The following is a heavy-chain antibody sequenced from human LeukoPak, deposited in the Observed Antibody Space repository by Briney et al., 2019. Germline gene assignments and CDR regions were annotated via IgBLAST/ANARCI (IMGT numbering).Heavy chain of an antibody. J-gene: IGHJ4*02. D-gene: IGHD3-22*01. CDR1: GGSISSGGYY. CDR2: IYYSGST. Sequence: SGTLSLTCTVSGGSISSGGYYWSWIRQHPGKGLEWIGYIYYSGSTYYNPSLKSRVTISVDTSKNQFSLKLSSVTAADTAVYYCARFSYDSSGYYIDYWGQGTLVTVSS. CDR3: ARFSYDSSGYYIDY. V-gene: IGHV4-31*03.